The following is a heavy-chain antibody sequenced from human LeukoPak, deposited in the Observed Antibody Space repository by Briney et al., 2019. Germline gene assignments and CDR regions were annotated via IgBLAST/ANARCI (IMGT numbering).Heavy chain of an antibody. CDR1: GFTFSSYE. V-gene: IGHV3-23*01. Sequence: GGSLRLSCAASGFTFSSYEMNWVRQAPGKGLEWVSAISGSGGSTYYADSVKGRFTISRDNSKNTLYLQMNSLRAEDTAVYYCAKDLPYYYGSGSYYTQGEFDYWGQGTLVTVSS. J-gene: IGHJ4*02. D-gene: IGHD3-10*01. CDR2: ISGSGGST. CDR3: AKDLPYYYGSGSYYTQGEFDY.